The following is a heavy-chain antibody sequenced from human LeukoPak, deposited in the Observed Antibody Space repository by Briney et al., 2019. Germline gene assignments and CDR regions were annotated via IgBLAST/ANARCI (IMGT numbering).Heavy chain of an antibody. J-gene: IGHJ4*02. CDR3: ARWAADSGIYYIAS. V-gene: IGHV3-7*01. Sequence: GGSLSLSCAASGFTFSNYWMTWVRQAPGKGLQWVASIRQDANVKYYVDSVRGRFTISRDNAENSLHLPMNGLRAEDTAMYYCARWAADSGIYYIASWGQGSLVTVSS. D-gene: IGHD3-10*01. CDR1: GFTFSNYW. CDR2: IRQDANVK.